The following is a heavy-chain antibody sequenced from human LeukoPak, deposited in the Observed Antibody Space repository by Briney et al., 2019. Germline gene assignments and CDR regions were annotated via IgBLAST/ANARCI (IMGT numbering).Heavy chain of an antibody. CDR3: ARVCYYDSSGYYSPFDY. D-gene: IGHD3-22*01. J-gene: IGHJ4*02. CDR2: INHSGST. Sequence: PSETLSLTCAVYGGSFSGYYWSWIRQPPGKGLEWIGEINHSGSTNYNPSLKSRVTISVDTSKNQFSLKLSSVTAADTAVYYCARVCYYDSSGYYSPFDYWGQGTLVTVSS. CDR1: GGSFSGYY. V-gene: IGHV4-34*01.